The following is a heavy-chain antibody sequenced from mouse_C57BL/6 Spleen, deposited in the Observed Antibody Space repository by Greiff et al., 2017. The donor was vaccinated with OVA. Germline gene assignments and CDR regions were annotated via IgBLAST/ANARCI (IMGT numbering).Heavy chain of an antibody. J-gene: IGHJ2*01. Sequence: QVQLQQSGAELVKPGASVKLSCKASGYTFTSYWMHWVKQRPGQGLEWIGMIHPNSGSTNYNEKFKSKATLTVDKSSSTAYMQLSSLTSEDSAVYYCARGRITHGNFDDWGQGATLTVSS. V-gene: IGHV1-64*01. CDR1: GYTFTSYW. CDR3: ARGRITHGNFDD. D-gene: IGHD2-4*01. CDR2: IHPNSGST.